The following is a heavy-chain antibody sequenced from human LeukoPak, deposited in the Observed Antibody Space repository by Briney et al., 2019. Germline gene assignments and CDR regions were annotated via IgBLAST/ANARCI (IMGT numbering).Heavy chain of an antibody. Sequence: EASVKVSCEVSGYTLTELSMHWVRQAPGKGLEWMGGFDPEDGETIYAQKFQGRVTMTEDTSTDTAYMELSSLRSEDTAVYYCATDWDSSSSGFDYWGQGTLVTVSS. J-gene: IGHJ4*02. CDR2: FDPEDGET. V-gene: IGHV1-24*01. D-gene: IGHD6-6*01. CDR3: ATDWDSSSSGFDY. CDR1: GYTLTELS.